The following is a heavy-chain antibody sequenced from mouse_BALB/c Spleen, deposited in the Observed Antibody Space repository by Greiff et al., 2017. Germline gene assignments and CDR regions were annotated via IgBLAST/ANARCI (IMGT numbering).Heavy chain of an antibody. J-gene: IGHJ2*01. D-gene: IGHD1-1*02. V-gene: IGHV1-7*01. CDR1: GYTFTSYW. CDR2: INPSTGYT. Sequence: VKLMESGAELAKPGASVKMSCKASGYTFTSYWMHWVKQRPGQGLEWIGYINPSTGYTEYNQKFKDKATLTADKSSSTAYMQLSSLTSEDSAVYYCPRRWADYWGQGTTLTVSS. CDR3: PRRWADY.